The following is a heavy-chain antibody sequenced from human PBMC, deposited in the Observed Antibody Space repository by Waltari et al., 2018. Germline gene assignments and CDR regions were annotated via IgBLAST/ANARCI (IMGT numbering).Heavy chain of an antibody. V-gene: IGHV3-7*01. J-gene: IGHJ4*02. D-gene: IGHD3-3*01. CDR3: ARDHVFRGDFWSGYYDS. CDR2: IKEDGRET. CDR1: GFTFSSYW. Sequence: EVQLEESGGGLVQPGGSLRLSCAASGFTFSSYWMTRVRQAPGKGLEWVANIKEDGRETYNADSLKGRFTISRDNAKNSLYLQMNSLRAEDTALYYCARDHVFRGDFWSGYYDSWGQGTLVTVSS.